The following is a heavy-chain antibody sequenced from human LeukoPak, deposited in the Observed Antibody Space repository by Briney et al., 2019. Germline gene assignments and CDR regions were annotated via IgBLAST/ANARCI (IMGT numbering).Heavy chain of an antibody. Sequence: SETLSLTCTVSGYSISSGYYWGWIRQPPGKGLEWIGSIYHSGSTYYNPSLKSRVTISVDTSKNQFSLKLSSVTAADTAVYYCARGVGADWGRYDYWGQGTLVTVSS. CDR1: GYSISSGYY. CDR2: IYHSGST. J-gene: IGHJ4*02. D-gene: IGHD1-26*01. CDR3: ARGVGADWGRYDY. V-gene: IGHV4-38-2*02.